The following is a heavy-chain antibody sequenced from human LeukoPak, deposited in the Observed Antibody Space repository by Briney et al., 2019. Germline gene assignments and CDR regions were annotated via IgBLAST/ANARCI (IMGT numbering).Heavy chain of an antibody. D-gene: IGHD6-13*01. J-gene: IGHJ4*02. CDR3: ARLAIAAAGAYFDY. CDR1: GYSFSSYW. CDR2: IYPGHSDT. V-gene: IGHV5-51*01. Sequence: GESLKISCKGSGYSFSSYWIGWVRQMPGKGLEWMGIIYPGHSDTKYSPSFQGQVTMSADKSISTAYLQWSSLKASDTAMYYCARLAIAAAGAYFDYWGQGTLVTVSS.